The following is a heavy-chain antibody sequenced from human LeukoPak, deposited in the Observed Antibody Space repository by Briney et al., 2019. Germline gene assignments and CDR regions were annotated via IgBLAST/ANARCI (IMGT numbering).Heavy chain of an antibody. J-gene: IGHJ6*03. CDR1: GFTFSSYG. D-gene: IGHD7-27*01. Sequence: GGSLRLSCAVSGFTFSSYGMSWVRQAPGKGLEWGSAISGSGGYTYYADSVKGRFTISRDNSKNTLYLQMNSLRAEDTAVYYCARGQDRGSLGIMDVWGKGTTVTVSS. CDR3: ARGQDRGSLGIMDV. CDR2: ISGSGGYT. V-gene: IGHV3-23*01.